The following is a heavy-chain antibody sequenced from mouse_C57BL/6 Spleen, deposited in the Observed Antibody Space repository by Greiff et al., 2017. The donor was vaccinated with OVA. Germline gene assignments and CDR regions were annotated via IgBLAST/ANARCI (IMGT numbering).Heavy chain of an antibody. V-gene: IGHV1-26*01. CDR2: INPNNGGT. CDR3: ARDQTGTRDY. D-gene: IGHD4-1*01. Sequence: VQLQQSGPELVKPGASVKISCKASGYTFTDYYMNWVKQSHGKSLEWIGDINPNNGGTSYNQKFKGKATLTVDKSSSTAYMELRSLTSEDSAVYYCARDQTGTRDYWGQGTTLTVSS. J-gene: IGHJ2*01. CDR1: GYTFTDYY.